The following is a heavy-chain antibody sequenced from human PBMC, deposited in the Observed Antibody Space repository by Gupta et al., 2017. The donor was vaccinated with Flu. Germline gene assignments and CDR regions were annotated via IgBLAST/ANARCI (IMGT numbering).Heavy chain of an antibody. V-gene: IGHV3-74*01. J-gene: IGHJ4*02. Sequence: EVQLVESGGGLVQPGGSLRLSCAASGFTFSSYSMHWVRRDPGKGRGGVSRINSDGSSTSYADAVKGRFTISRDNAKNTLYRQMNSLRAEDTAVYYCARVACSSTSCYLGYGGQGTLVTVSS. CDR3: ARVACSSTSCYLGY. D-gene: IGHD2-2*01. CDR1: GFTFSSYS. CDR2: INSDGSST.